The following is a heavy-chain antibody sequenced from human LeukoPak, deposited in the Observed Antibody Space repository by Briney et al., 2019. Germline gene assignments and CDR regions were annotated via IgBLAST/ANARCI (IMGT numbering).Heavy chain of an antibody. CDR1: GYTFTSYG. CDR2: MNPNSGNT. D-gene: IGHD2-8*01. Sequence: RRASVKVSCKASGYTFTSYGISWVRQAPGQGLEWMGWMNPNSGNTGYAQKFQGRVTMTRNTSISTAYMELSSLRSEDTAVYYCARVWTYCTNGVCYTQFDYWGQGTLVTVSS. CDR3: ARVWTYCTNGVCYTQFDY. V-gene: IGHV1-8*02. J-gene: IGHJ4*02.